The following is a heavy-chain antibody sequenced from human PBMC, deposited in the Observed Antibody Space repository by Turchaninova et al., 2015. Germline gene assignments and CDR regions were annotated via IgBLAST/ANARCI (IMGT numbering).Heavy chain of an antibody. V-gene: IGHV1-69*01. Sequence: QVQLVQSGAEGKKPGSSVKVSCRASGGTFSSYAIHWVRRAPGQGLGWMGVVIPIFGTANYAPKFQGRVTITADESTSPAYMELSSLRSEDTAVYYCARDLSLSIVDAFDIWGQGTMVTVSS. J-gene: IGHJ3*02. CDR1: GGTFSSYA. CDR2: VIPIFGTA. D-gene: IGHD6-6*01. CDR3: ARDLSLSIVDAFDI.